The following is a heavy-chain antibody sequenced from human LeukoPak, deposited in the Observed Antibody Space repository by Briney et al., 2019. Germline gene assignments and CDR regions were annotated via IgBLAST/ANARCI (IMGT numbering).Heavy chain of an antibody. Sequence: ASVKVSCKVSGYTLTELFMHRVRQAPGKGLEWMGGFDPEDGETIYAQKFQGRVTMTEDTSTDTAYMELSSLRSEDTAVYYCATPHSGPWVYYFDYWGQGTLVTVSS. CDR3: ATPHSGPWVYYFDY. J-gene: IGHJ4*02. V-gene: IGHV1-24*01. CDR1: GYTLTELF. CDR2: FDPEDGET. D-gene: IGHD5-12*01.